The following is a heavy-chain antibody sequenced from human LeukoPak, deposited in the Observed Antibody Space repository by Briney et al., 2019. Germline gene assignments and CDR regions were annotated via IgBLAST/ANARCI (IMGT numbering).Heavy chain of an antibody. CDR2: ISDSGRRST. J-gene: IGHJ4*02. CDR3: ARVQDTAMVIGGDDY. Sequence: PGGSLRLSCVASGFTFSTYEMNWVRQAPGKGLEWISYISDSGRRSTYYADSVKGRFTISRDSAKNSVHLQMNNLRAEDTAVYYCARVQDTAMVIGGDDYWGQGTLVTVSS. CDR1: GFTFSTYE. D-gene: IGHD5-18*01. V-gene: IGHV3-48*03.